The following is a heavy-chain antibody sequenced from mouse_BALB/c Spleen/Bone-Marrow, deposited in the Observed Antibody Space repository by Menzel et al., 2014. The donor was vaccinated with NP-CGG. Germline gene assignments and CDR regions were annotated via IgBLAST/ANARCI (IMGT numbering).Heavy chain of an antibody. J-gene: IGHJ3*01. CDR3: ATGDYGAWFAC. CDR1: GFTFSNYD. CDR2: ISSGGYSS. D-gene: IGHD2-4*01. V-gene: IGHV5-9-1*01. Sequence: EVNVVDSGGDLVKPGGSLKLSCAASGFTFSNYDMSWGRQTPEKRLEWVATISSGGYSSYYPDSVKGRFTISRDNAKNTLYLQMSSLRSEDTAMYYCATGDYGAWFACWGQGTLVTVSA.